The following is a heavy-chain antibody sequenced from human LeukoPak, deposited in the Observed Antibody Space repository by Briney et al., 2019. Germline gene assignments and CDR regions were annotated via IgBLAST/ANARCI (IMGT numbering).Heavy chain of an antibody. Sequence: GGFLRLSCTASGFTFSTYGMHWVRQALGKGLEWVTLISYDGSTKYYSDSVKGRFTLSRDNSKNTLYLQMNSLRAEDTAVYYCARGLYLVAAGIYYYYMDVWGKGTTVTISS. J-gene: IGHJ6*03. CDR3: ARGLYLVAAGIYYYYMDV. V-gene: IGHV3-30*03. D-gene: IGHD6-13*01. CDR2: ISYDGSTK. CDR1: GFTFSTYG.